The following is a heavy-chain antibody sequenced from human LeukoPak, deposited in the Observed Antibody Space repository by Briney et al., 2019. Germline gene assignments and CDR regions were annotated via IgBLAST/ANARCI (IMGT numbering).Heavy chain of an antibody. J-gene: IGHJ4*02. CDR1: GYTFTGYY. Sequence: ASVKVSCKASGYTFTGYYMHWVRQAPGQGLEWMGWINPNSGGTYSAPKFQGWVTMTRDTSISTAYMELSRLTSDDTAVYYCARANALYCSSTSCLFDYWGQGTLVTVSS. CDR2: INPNSGGT. CDR3: ARANALYCSSTSCLFDY. D-gene: IGHD2-2*01. V-gene: IGHV1-2*04.